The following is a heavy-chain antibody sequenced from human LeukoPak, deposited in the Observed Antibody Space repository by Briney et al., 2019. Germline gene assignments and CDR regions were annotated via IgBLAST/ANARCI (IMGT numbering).Heavy chain of an antibody. J-gene: IGHJ4*02. Sequence: GGSLRLSCAASGFSFSSYSMNWVRQAPGKGLEWVSYISASSSTICYADSVRGRFTISRDNAKNSLYLQMNSLRVEDTAGYFCARVSAMGDFYCWGQGTLVTVSS. CDR1: GFSFSSYS. V-gene: IGHV3-48*01. CDR3: ARVSAMGDFYC. D-gene: IGHD1-26*01. CDR2: ISASSSTI.